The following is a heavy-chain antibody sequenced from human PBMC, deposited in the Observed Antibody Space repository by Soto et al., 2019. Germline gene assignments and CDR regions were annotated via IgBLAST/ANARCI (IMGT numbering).Heavy chain of an antibody. CDR3: ARGMTPLGAPAWYYFDS. V-gene: IGHV4-4*07. J-gene: IGHJ4*02. Sequence: SETLSLTCTVSGASITGSSYWSWIRQPAGKGLEWIGRFSLSGTTNYNPSLRGRVTMSADVSKNQFSLRLTSVTAADTASYYCARGMTPLGAPAWYYFDSWGQGTLVTVSS. CDR1: GASITGSSY. D-gene: IGHD2-15*01. CDR2: FSLSGTT.